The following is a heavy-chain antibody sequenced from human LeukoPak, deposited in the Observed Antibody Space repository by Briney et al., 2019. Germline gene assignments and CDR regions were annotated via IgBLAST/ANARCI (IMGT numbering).Heavy chain of an antibody. CDR2: IRSKANSYAT. V-gene: IGHV3-73*01. D-gene: IGHD5-12*01. J-gene: IGHJ4*02. CDR3: TSSRGYSGYDFPRPFDY. Sequence: GGSLRLSCAASGFAFSSSAMSWVRQAPGKGLEWVGRIRSKANSYATAYAASVKGRFTISRDDSKNTAYLQMNSLKTEDTAVYYCTSSRGYSGYDFPRPFDYWGQGTLVTVSS. CDR1: GFAFSSSA.